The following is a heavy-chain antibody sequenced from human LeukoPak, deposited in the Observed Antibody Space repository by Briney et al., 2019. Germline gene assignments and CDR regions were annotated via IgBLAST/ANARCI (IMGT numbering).Heavy chain of an antibody. D-gene: IGHD5-24*01. J-gene: IGHJ4*02. Sequence: PSETLSLTCAVYGGSFSGYYWSWIRQPPGKGLEWIGEINHSGSTNYNPSLRSRVTISVDTSKNQFSLKLSSVTAADTAVYYCARALRDGYNSLFDYWGQGTLVTVSS. CDR1: GGSFSGYY. CDR2: INHSGST. CDR3: ARALRDGYNSLFDY. V-gene: IGHV4-34*01.